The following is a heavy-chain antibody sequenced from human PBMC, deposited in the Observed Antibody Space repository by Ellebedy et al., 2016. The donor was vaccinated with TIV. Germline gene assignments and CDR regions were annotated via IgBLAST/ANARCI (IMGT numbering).Heavy chain of an antibody. D-gene: IGHD2-2*02. J-gene: IGHJ6*03. CDR3: AVLGGCSSTSCYSDYYYMDV. V-gene: IGHV1-46*03. CDR1: GYTFTNYH. CDR2: INPSGGYT. Sequence: ASVKVSXXASGYTFTNYHVHWLRQAPGQGLEWMGIINPSGGYTTNTQKFQGRVTMTWDTPTSTVYLELSSLRSEDTAVYYCAVLGGCSSTSCYSDYYYMDVWGKGTTVTVSS.